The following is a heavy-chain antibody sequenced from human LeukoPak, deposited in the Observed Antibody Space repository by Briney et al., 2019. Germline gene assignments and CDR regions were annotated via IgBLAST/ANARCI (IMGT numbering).Heavy chain of an antibody. CDR3: ARVYSESPTDY. CDR1: GFTFSTYS. Sequence: PGGSLRLSCAASGFTFSTYSMDWVRQAPGKGLEWVSFISSSSSNIYYAGSVKGRFSISRDNAKNSLYLQMNSLRAEDTAVYYCARVYSESPTDYWGQGTLVTVSS. CDR2: ISSSSSNI. D-gene: IGHD1-26*01. J-gene: IGHJ4*02. V-gene: IGHV3-21*01.